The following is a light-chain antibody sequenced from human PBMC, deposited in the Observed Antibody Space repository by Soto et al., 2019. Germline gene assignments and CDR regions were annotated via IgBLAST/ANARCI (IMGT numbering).Light chain of an antibody. V-gene: IGKV3D-20*02. J-gene: IGKJ5*01. CDR1: QSVGSDY. CDR2: GAS. CDR3: QQRSNWPIT. Sequence: EIVLTQSPGTLSFSPGERATLSCRASQSVGSDYLAWYQQKPGQAPRILIFGASGRATGIPDRFSGSGSGTDFTLTISSLEPEDFAVYYCQQRSNWPITFGQGTRLEIK.